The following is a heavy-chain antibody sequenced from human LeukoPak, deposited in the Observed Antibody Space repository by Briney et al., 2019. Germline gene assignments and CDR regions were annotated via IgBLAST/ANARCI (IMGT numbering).Heavy chain of an antibody. D-gene: IGHD2-15*01. CDR3: ARGEGYCSGGSCYGH. V-gene: IGHV1-2*04. CDR2: INPNSGGT. J-gene: IGHJ4*02. Sequence: ASVKVSCKASGYTFTSYGISWVRQAPGQGLEWMGWINPNSGGTNYAQKFQGWVTMTRDTSISTAYMELSRLRSDDTAVYYCARGEGYCSGGSCYGHWGQGTLVTVSS. CDR1: GYTFTSYG.